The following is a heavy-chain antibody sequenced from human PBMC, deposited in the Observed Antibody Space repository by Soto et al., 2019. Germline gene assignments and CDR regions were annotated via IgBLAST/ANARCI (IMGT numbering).Heavy chain of an antibody. D-gene: IGHD3-10*01. CDR1: GVSLSTRGVG. CDR3: AHIGISTWFTY. V-gene: IGHV2-5*02. J-gene: IGHJ4*02. Sequence: QITLKESGPTLVKPTQTLTLTCTFSGVSLSTRGVGVGWIRQPPGKALEWLALIYWDDDKRYSPSLRSRLTITKDTSNNQVVLTLTNMDPVDTATYYCAHIGISTWFTYWGQGTLLTVSS. CDR2: IYWDDDK.